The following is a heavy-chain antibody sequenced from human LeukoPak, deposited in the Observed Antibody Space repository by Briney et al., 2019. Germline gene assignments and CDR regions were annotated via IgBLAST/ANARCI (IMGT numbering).Heavy chain of an antibody. CDR1: GFTVNSSY. D-gene: IGHD6-13*01. V-gene: IGHV3-48*03. Sequence: PGGSLRLSCAASGFTVNSSYINWVRQAPGKGLEWISYLSSSGSSIYYADSVKGRFTISRDNAKNSLYLQMNSLRGEDTAVYYCAREGVADAFDIWGQGTMVTVSS. CDR2: LSSSGSSI. CDR3: AREGVADAFDI. J-gene: IGHJ3*02.